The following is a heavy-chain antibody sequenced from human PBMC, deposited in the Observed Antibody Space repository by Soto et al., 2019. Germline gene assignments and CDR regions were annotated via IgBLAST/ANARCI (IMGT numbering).Heavy chain of an antibody. V-gene: IGHV1-46*01. D-gene: IGHD3-10*01. J-gene: IGHJ4*02. Sequence: ASVKVSCKASGYTFTSYYMHWVRQAPGQGLEWMGIINPSGGSTSYAQKFQGRVTMTRDTSTSTVYMELSSLRSEDTAVYHCAKNYYGSGSYYNTFDYWGQGTLVTVSS. CDR3: AKNYYGSGSYYNTFDY. CDR2: INPSGGST. CDR1: GYTFTSYY.